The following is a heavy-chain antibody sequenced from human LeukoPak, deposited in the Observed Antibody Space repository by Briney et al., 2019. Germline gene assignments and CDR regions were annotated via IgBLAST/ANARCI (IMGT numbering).Heavy chain of an antibody. CDR2: ISSSSSYI. CDR3: ARDRVVGALDY. D-gene: IGHD2-15*01. V-gene: IGHV3-21*01. CDR1: GFTFSSYW. Sequence: GGSLRLSCAASGFTFSSYWMSWVRQAPGKGLEWVSSISSSSSYIYYADSVKGRFTISRDNAKNSLYLQMNSLRAEDTAVYYCARDRVVGALDYWGQGTLVTVSS. J-gene: IGHJ4*02.